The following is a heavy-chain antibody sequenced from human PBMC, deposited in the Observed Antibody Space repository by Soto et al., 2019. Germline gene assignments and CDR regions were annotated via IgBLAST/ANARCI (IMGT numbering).Heavy chain of an antibody. J-gene: IGHJ4*02. CDR2: IYYSGST. CDR3: ASSTFFPDSRGYHFKNLDS. CDR1: GGSISSGGYY. D-gene: IGHD3-22*01. Sequence: TSETLSLTCTVSGGSISSGGYYWSWIRQHPGKGLEWIGHIYYSGSTYYNPSLKSRVTISVDTSKNQFSLTLTSVTAADTAMYYCASSTFFPDSRGYHFKNLDSWGQGTLVTVPQ. V-gene: IGHV4-31*03.